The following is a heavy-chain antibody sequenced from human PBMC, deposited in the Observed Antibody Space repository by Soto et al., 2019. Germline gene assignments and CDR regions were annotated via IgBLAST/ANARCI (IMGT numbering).Heavy chain of an antibody. CDR3: ARHVYYGDTRGFAP. CDR1: GGSISSSSYY. CDR2: IYYSGST. Sequence: SETLSLTCTVSGGSISSSSYYWGWIRQPPGKGLEWIGSIYYSGSTYYNPSLKSRVTISVDTSKNQFSLKLSSVTAADTAVYYCARHVYYGDTRGFAPWGQGNPGSVSS. V-gene: IGHV4-39*01. D-gene: IGHD4-17*01. J-gene: IGHJ5*02.